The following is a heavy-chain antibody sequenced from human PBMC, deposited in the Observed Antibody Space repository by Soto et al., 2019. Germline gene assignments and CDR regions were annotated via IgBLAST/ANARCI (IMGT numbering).Heavy chain of an antibody. CDR1: GGTFSSYA. CDR2: IIPIFGTA. V-gene: IGHV1-69*06. J-gene: IGHJ6*02. Sequence: SVKVSCKASGGTFSSYAISWVRQAPGQGLEWMGGIIPIFGTANYAQKFQGRVTITADKSTSTAYMELSSLRSEDTAVYYRARGYISSTSGYYYYGMDVWGQGTTVTVSS. D-gene: IGHD2-2*01. CDR3: ARGYISSTSGYYYYGMDV.